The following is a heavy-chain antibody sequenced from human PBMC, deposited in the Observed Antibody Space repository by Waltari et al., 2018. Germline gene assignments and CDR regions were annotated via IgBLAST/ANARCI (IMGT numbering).Heavy chain of an antibody. D-gene: IGHD3-3*01. Sequence: EVQLVESGGGLVKPGGSLRLSCAASGFTFSSYSMNLVRQAPGKGLEWVSSISSSSSYIYYADSVKGRFTISRDNAKNSLYLQMNSLRAEDTAVYYCARDFGAINYFDYWGQGTLVTVSS. CDR2: ISSSSSYI. J-gene: IGHJ4*02. V-gene: IGHV3-21*01. CDR1: GFTFSSYS. CDR3: ARDFGAINYFDY.